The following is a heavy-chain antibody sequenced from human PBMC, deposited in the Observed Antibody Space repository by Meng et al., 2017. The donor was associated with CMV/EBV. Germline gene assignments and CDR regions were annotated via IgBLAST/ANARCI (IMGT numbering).Heavy chain of an antibody. J-gene: IGHJ6*02. CDR1: GFTFSSFE. CDR3: ARNLGARTPRDAMDV. Sequence: GGSLRLSCAASGFTFSSFEMNWVRQAPGKGLEWTSYISAGGVTIYYADSVKGRFTISRDNAKKSLYLQMNSLRAEDTAIYYCARNLGARTPRDAMDVWGQGTTVTVS. D-gene: IGHD6-6*01. CDR2: ISAGGVTI. V-gene: IGHV3-48*03.